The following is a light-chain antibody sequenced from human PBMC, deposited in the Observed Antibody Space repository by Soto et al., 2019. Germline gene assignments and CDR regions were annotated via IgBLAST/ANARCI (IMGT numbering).Light chain of an antibody. J-gene: IGKJ4*01. V-gene: IGKV3-15*01. CDR3: QQYSNWPLS. CDR2: GAS. Sequence: EIVMTQSPATLTVSPGEIATLFCSASQSIFTNLAWYQQKPGQAPRLLIHGASTRATGIPARFSGSGSGTDFTLSISSLQSEDFGVYYCQQYSNWPLSFGGGTKVDI. CDR1: QSIFTN.